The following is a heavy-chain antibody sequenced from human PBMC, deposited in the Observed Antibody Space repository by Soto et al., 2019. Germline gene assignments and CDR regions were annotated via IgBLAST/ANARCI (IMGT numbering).Heavy chain of an antibody. D-gene: IGHD2-8*02. J-gene: IGHJ6*02. V-gene: IGHV3-53*01. CDR3: ARDRSLVNYYGMDV. CDR2: IYSGGST. Sequence: GGSLRLSCAASGFTVSSNYMSWVRQAPGKGLEWVSVIYSGGSTYYADSVKGRFTISRDNSKNTLYLQMNSLRAEDTAVYYCARDRSLVNYYGMDVWGQGTTVTVSS. CDR1: GFTVSSNY.